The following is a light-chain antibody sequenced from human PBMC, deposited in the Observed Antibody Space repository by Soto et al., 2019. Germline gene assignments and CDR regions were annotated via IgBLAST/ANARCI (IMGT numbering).Light chain of an antibody. CDR2: GAS. CDR1: QIFGSSY. J-gene: IGKJ1*01. CDR3: QQCGSSPWT. V-gene: IGKV3-20*01. Sequence: DIVLTQSPDTLSLSPGERATLSRRASQIFGSSYLAWYQQKRGQAPRFLIYGASSRATGIPDRFSGSGSGTDFTLTISRLEPEDFAVYYCQQCGSSPWTFGQGTKVDIK.